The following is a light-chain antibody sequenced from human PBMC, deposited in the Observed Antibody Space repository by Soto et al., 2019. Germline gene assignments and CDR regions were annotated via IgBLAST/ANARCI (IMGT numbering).Light chain of an antibody. J-gene: IGKJ5*01. CDR3: QQSYTATLS. CDR2: SAS. V-gene: IGKV1-39*01. CDR1: QTVSIF. Sequence: DIHMTQSPPSLSASVGDRVSITCRASQTVSIFVNWYQQKSGQAPKALIHSASTLQTGVPPRFTGSGDGTDFTLTINDVQPDDFATYYCQQSYTATLSFGQGTRLEIK.